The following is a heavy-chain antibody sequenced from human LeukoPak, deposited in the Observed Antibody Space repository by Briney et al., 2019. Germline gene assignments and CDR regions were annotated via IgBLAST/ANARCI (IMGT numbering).Heavy chain of an antibody. CDR1: GGSISSSSYY. CDR3: ARPFRTGYSYAAGASDI. Sequence: SETLSLTCTVSGGSISSSSYYWGWIRQPPGRGLEWLGSIYYSGSTYYNPSLKSRVTISVDTSKNQFSLKLSSVTAADTAVYYCARPFRTGYSYAAGASDIWGQGTMVTVSS. J-gene: IGHJ3*02. CDR2: IYYSGST. D-gene: IGHD5-18*01. V-gene: IGHV4-39*01.